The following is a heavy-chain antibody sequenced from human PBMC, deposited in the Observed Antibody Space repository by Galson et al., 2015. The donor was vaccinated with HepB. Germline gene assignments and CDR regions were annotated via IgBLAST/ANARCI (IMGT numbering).Heavy chain of an antibody. J-gene: IGHJ4*02. Sequence: LRLSCAASGFTFSSYGMHWVRQAPGKGLEWVAVISYDGSNKYYADSVKGRFTISRDNSKNTLYLQMNSLRAEDTAVYYCAKDRRAAAGLFDYWGQGTLVTVSS. V-gene: IGHV3-30*18. D-gene: IGHD6-13*01. CDR3: AKDRRAAAGLFDY. CDR2: ISYDGSNK. CDR1: GFTFSSYG.